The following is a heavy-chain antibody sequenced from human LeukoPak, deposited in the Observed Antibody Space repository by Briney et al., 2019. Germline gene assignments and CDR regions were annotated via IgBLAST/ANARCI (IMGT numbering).Heavy chain of an antibody. J-gene: IGHJ3*02. D-gene: IGHD2-8*02. CDR2: ITSSGGST. CDR1: GFTFSSYA. V-gene: IGHV3-23*01. Sequence: GGSLRLSCAASGFTFSSYAMSWVRQAPGKGLEWVSTITSSGGSTYYADSVKGRFTVSRDSSKNTLFLQTNSLRAEDTAVYYCAKGSLTIWYAFDIWGQGTMVTVSS. CDR3: AKGSLTIWYAFDI.